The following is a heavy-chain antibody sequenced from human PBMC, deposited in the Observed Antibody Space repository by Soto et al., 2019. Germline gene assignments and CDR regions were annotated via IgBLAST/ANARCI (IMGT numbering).Heavy chain of an antibody. CDR2: INHSGST. V-gene: IGHV4-34*01. D-gene: IGHD6-13*01. J-gene: IGHJ5*02. Sequence: SETLSLTCAVYGGSFSGYYWSWIRQPPGKGLEWIGEINHSGSTNYNPSLKSRVTISVDTSKNQFSLKLSSVTAADTAVYYCARLWGGIAAAGPMRFDPWGQGTLVTVSS. CDR3: ARLWGGIAAAGPMRFDP. CDR1: GGSFSGYY.